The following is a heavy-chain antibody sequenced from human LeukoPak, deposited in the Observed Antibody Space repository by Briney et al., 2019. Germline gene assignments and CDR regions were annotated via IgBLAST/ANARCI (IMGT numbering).Heavy chain of an antibody. CDR1: GFTVSSNY. D-gene: IGHD6-13*01. J-gene: IGHJ6*03. CDR2: IYSGGST. V-gene: IGHV3-66*01. Sequence: GGSLRLSCAASGFTVSSNYMSWVRQAPGKGLEWVSVIYSGGSTYYADSVKGRFTISRDNSKNTLYLQMNSLRAADTAVYYCARGPGYSSSWYYYYYYMDVWGKGTTVTVSS. CDR3: ARGPGYSSSWYYYYYYMDV.